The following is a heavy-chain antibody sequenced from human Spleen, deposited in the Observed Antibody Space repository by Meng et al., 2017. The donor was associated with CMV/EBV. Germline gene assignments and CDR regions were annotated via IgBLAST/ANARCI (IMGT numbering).Heavy chain of an antibody. V-gene: IGHV3-7*01. CDR2: IKQDGSEK. CDR3: ARGLLVASWIN. D-gene: IGHD5-12*01. J-gene: IGHJ4*02. Sequence: GGSLRLSCAASGFTFNGFWMTWVRQAPGKGLEWVANIKQDGSEKYYVDSVKGRFTISRDNAENSLYLQMNSLRAEDTAVYYCARGLLVASWINWGQGALVTVSS. CDR1: GFTFNGFW.